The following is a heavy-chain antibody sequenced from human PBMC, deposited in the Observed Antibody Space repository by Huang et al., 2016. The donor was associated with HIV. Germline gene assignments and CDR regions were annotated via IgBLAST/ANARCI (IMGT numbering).Heavy chain of an antibody. CDR2: IYPGCSET. V-gene: IGHV5-51*01. CDR1: GFSFTNYW. J-gene: IGHJ4*02. Sequence: EVQLAQSGAEVKKPGESLKISCKGSGFSFTNYWIGWVRQMPGKGLELMGIIYPGCSETKYSPAFPGQVTIPADKSNSTAYLQWGSLKGSDTGIDYWAGRTSGYYYRTDYWGQGTLVTVSS. D-gene: IGHD3-22*01. CDR3: AGRTSGYYYRTDY.